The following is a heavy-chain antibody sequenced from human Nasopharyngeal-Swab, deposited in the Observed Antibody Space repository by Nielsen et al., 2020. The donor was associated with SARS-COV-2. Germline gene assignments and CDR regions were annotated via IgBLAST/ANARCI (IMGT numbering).Heavy chain of an antibody. CDR1: GGTFSSYA. V-gene: IGHV1-69*06. CDR2: IIPIFGTA. J-gene: IGHJ6*03. CDR3: AILTGIAAAGTDYHYYYMDV. Sequence: SVKVSCKASGGTFSSYAISWVRQAPGQGLEWMGGIIPIFGTANYAQKFQGRVTITADKSTSTAYMELSSLRSEDTAVYYCAILTGIAAAGTDYHYYYMDVWGKGTTVTVSS. D-gene: IGHD6-13*01.